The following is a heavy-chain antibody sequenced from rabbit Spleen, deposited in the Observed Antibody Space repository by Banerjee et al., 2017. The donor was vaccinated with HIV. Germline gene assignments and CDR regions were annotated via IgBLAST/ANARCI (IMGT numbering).Heavy chain of an antibody. CDR2: INTATGKA. CDR1: GFSFSDRDV. Sequence: QSLEESGGDLVKPGASLTLTCTASGFSFSDRDVMCWVRQAPGKGLEWIACINTATGKAVYASRAKDRFTISRTTSTTVTLQMTILTAADTAPYYCARLSSGAFNLWGPGTLVTVS. J-gene: IGHJ4*01. D-gene: IGHD1-1*01. CDR3: ARLSSGAFNL. V-gene: IGHV1S40*01.